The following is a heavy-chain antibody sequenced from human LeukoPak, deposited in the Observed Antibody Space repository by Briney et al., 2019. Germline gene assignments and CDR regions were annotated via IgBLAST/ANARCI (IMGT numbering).Heavy chain of an antibody. CDR2: MSYDGSDK. Sequence: QTGRSLRLSCAASGFTFNSYAMHWVRQAQGKGLEWVALMSYDGSDKHYADSVKGRFTISRDSPKNTLYLQMNSLRADDTAVYYCAKAHPYEYNYVGFDSWGQGALVTVSS. CDR1: GFTFNSYA. J-gene: IGHJ4*02. D-gene: IGHD5-18*01. V-gene: IGHV3-30*18. CDR3: AKAHPYEYNYVGFDS.